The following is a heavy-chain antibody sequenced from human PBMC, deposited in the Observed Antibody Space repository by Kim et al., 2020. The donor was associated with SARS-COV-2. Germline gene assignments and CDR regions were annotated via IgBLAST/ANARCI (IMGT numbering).Heavy chain of an antibody. CDR2: ISGDGGST. Sequence: GGSLRLSCAASGFTFDDYAMHWVRQAPGKGLEWVSLISGDGGSTYYADSVKGRFTISRDNSKNSLYLQMNSLRTEDTALYYCAKDGGGSSHDAFDIWGQGTMVTVAS. J-gene: IGHJ3*02. CDR1: GFTFDDYA. CDR3: AKDGGGSSHDAFDI. V-gene: IGHV3-43*02. D-gene: IGHD6-25*01.